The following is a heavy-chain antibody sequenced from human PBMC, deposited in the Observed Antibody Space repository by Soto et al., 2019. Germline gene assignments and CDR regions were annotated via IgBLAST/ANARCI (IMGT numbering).Heavy chain of an antibody. D-gene: IGHD3-9*01. CDR1: GFTFSSYS. CDR3: ASGRLRYFDNGELDY. Sequence: GGSLRLSCAASGFTFSSYSMNWVRQAPGKGLECVSVISYDGSNIYYADSVKGRFTISRDNSKNTLYLQMNSLRAEDTAVYYCASGRLRYFDNGELDYWGQGTLVTVSS. CDR2: ISYDGSNI. V-gene: IGHV3-30*19. J-gene: IGHJ4*02.